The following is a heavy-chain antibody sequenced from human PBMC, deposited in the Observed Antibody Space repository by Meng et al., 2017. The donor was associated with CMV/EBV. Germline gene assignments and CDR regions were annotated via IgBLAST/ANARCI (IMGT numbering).Heavy chain of an antibody. V-gene: IGHV3-21*01. D-gene: IGHD3-22*01. CDR3: AREGGYDTALDY. J-gene: IGHJ4*02. Sequence: CTASGFTFTRYTLNWVRQAPGKGLEWVSSITSTSTYRHYADSLKGRFTISRDNAKSSLYLQMNSLRAEDTAVYYCAREGGYDTALDYWGQGTLVTVSS. CDR2: ITSTSTYR. CDR1: GFTFTRYT.